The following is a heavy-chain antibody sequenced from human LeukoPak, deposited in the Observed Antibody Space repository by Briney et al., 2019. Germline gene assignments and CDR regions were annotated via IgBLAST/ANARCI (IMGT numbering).Heavy chain of an antibody. CDR1: GFRLTEYV. J-gene: IGHJ5*02. Sequence: PGGSLRLSCAASGFRLTEYVIHWVRQAAGKGLEWLGFILYDDSEYYKGSVMGGVTISRDNANNTLFLQMHNLRSEDTAVYYCAKDPVNHCASSVCYGLQSWGQGTLVIVSS. D-gene: IGHD3-22*01. V-gene: IGHV3-30*02. CDR3: AKDPVNHCASSVCYGLQS. CDR2: ILYDDSE.